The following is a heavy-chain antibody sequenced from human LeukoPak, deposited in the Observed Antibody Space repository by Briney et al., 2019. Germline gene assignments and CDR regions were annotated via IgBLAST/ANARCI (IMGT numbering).Heavy chain of an antibody. CDR1: GGTFSSHA. CDR3: ATADYGPPGDYFDY. CDR2: IIPILGIA. Sequence: ASVTVSCKASGGTFSSHAISWVRQAPGQGLEWMGRIIPILGIANYAQKFQGRVTITADKSTSTAYMELSSLRSEDTAVYYCATADYGPPGDYFDYWGQGTLVTVSS. D-gene: IGHD4-17*01. J-gene: IGHJ4*02. V-gene: IGHV1-69*04.